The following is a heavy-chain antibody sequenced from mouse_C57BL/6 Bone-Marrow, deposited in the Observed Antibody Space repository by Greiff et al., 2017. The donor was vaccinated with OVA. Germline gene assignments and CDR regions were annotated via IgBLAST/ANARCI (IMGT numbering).Heavy chain of an antibody. Sequence: EVQGVESGGGLVQPGGSMKLSCVASGFTFSNYWMNWVRQSPEKGLEWVAQIRLKSDNYATHYAESVKGRFTISRDDSKSSVYLQMNNLRAEDTGIYYCTGRGSLSLAYWGQGTLVTVSA. J-gene: IGHJ3*01. CDR2: IRLKSDNYAT. CDR3: TGRGSLSLAY. D-gene: IGHD6-5*01. V-gene: IGHV6-3*01. CDR1: GFTFSNYW.